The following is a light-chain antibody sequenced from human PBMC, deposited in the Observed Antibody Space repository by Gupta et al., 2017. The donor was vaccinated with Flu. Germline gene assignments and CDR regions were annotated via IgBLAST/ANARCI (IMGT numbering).Light chain of an antibody. Sequence: DKQKSGKAPKLLIYAASSLKNGVPSRFSGSGSGKDCTLTISNLQPADFATYYCQQSYRSPYTFSQGTKLEIK. J-gene: IGKJ2*01. V-gene: IGKV1-39*01. CDR2: AAS. CDR3: QQSYRSPYT.